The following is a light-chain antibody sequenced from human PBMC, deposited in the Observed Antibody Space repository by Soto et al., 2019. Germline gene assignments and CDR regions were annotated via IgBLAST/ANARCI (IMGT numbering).Light chain of an antibody. J-gene: IGKJ1*01. CDR1: QSVTSNY. Sequence: EIVLTQSPGTLSLSPGERATLSCRASQSVTSNYFASHQQKPGQAPRLLFFGTSIRDTGIPDRFSGSGSGTGFALTICRLEREDFAVYYCHQYGSSPGTFGQGTKVEI. V-gene: IGKV3-20*01. CDR3: HQYGSSPGT. CDR2: GTS.